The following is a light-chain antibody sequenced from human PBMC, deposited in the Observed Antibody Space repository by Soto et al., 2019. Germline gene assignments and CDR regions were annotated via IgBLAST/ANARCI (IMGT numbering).Light chain of an antibody. J-gene: IGKJ4*01. CDR1: QSVSSYY. CDR2: GAS. Sequence: EIVLTQSPGTLSLSPGKRATLSCRASQSVSSYYLALYQQKPGQAPRLPIYGASTRTTGIPDRFSGSGSGTDFTLTISRLEPEDFAVYYCQQYGSSPLTFGGGTKV. CDR3: QQYGSSPLT. V-gene: IGKV3-20*01.